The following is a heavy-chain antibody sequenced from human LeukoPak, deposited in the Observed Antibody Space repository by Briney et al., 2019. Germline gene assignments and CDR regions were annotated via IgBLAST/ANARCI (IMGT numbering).Heavy chain of an antibody. CDR3: AKGGDSGYYYPYY. D-gene: IGHD3-22*01. Sequence: GGSLRLSCAASGFSFSSYAMSWVRQAPGKGLEWVSGISGSGGATYYADSVKGRFTVSRDNSKNTLYPQMNSLRAEDTAVYYCAKGGDSGYYYPYYWGQGTLVTVSS. J-gene: IGHJ4*02. V-gene: IGHV3-23*01. CDR1: GFSFSSYA. CDR2: ISGSGGAT.